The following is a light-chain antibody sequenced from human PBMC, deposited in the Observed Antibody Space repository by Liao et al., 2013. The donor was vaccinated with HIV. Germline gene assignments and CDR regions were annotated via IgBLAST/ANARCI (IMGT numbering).Light chain of an antibody. Sequence: DELTQPPSVSVSPGQTASITCSGNRLGDKYASWYQQRPGQSPVLVIYQNTKRPSGIPQRFSGSNSGNTATLTISGTQTLDEADYYCQAWDNYSWVFGGGTKVTV. J-gene: IGLJ3*02. CDR2: QNT. CDR1: RLGDKY. CDR3: QAWDNYSWV. V-gene: IGLV3-1*01.